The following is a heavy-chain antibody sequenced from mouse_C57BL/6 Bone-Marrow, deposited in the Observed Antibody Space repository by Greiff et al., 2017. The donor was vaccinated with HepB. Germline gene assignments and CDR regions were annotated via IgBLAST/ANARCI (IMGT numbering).Heavy chain of an antibody. V-gene: IGHV1-81*01. Sequence: VQLQQSGAELARPGASVKLSCKASGYTFTSYGISWVKQRTGQGLEWIGEIYPRSGNTYYNEKFKGKATLTADKSSSTAYMELRSLTSEDSAVYFCARGDYYGERGYAMDYWGQGTSVTVSS. CDR2: IYPRSGNT. CDR1: GYTFTSYG. D-gene: IGHD2-13*01. CDR3: ARGDYYGERGYAMDY. J-gene: IGHJ4*01.